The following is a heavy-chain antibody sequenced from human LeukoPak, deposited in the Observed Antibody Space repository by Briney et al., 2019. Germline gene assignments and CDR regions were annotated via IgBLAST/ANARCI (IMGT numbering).Heavy chain of an antibody. D-gene: IGHD3-10*01. J-gene: IGHJ3*02. Sequence: GGSLRLSCAASGFTFSNYWMSWVRQAPRKGLEWVANIKQDGSENYYVDSVKGRFTISRDNAKNSLYLQMNSLRAEDTALYYCAKDPELVPGAFDIWGQGTMVTVSS. V-gene: IGHV3-7*03. CDR2: IKQDGSEN. CDR1: GFTFSNYW. CDR3: AKDPELVPGAFDI.